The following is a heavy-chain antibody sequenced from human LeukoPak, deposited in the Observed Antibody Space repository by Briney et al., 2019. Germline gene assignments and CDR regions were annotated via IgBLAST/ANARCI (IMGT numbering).Heavy chain of an antibody. CDR1: GYRFTSYG. Sequence: ASVKDSCKTSGYRFTSYGISWVRQAPGQGLEWMGWVSTYNDKKDYAQKFQGRVIMTTDTSTTTAYMELGSLRSDDTAVYYCARHSGSYAFDYWGQGTLVTVSS. CDR3: ARHSGSYAFDY. D-gene: IGHD1-26*01. J-gene: IGHJ4*02. V-gene: IGHV1-18*01. CDR2: VSTYNDKK.